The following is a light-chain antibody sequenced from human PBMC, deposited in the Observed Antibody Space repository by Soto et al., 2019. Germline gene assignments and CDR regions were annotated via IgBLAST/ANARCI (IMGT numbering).Light chain of an antibody. CDR3: HQYGSSPLT. CDR2: GGS. J-gene: IGKJ4*01. V-gene: IGKV3-20*01. CDR1: QSIRSSS. Sequence: EIVLTQSAGTLSLSPGERATLSCRASQSIRSSSLAWYQQKPGQAPRLLIYGGSSRATGIPDRFSGGGSGTDFSLTISRLETEDFSVYYCHQYGSSPLTFGGGTKVDNK.